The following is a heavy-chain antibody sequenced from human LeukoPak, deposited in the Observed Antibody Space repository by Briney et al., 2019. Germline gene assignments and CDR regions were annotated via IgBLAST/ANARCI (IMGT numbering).Heavy chain of an antibody. Sequence: ASVKVSCKASGGSFSSYAISWVRQAPGQGLEWMGGIIPIFGTANYAQKFQGRVTITTDESTSTAYMELSSLRSEDTAVYYCARSYYDSSGNENLFDPWGQGTLVTVSS. V-gene: IGHV1-69*05. J-gene: IGHJ5*02. CDR2: IIPIFGTA. CDR1: GGSFSSYA. D-gene: IGHD3-22*01. CDR3: ARSYYDSSGNENLFDP.